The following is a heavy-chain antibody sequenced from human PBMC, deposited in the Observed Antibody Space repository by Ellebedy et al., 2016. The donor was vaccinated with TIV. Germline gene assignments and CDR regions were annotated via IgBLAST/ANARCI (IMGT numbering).Heavy chain of an antibody. J-gene: IGHJ3*01. D-gene: IGHD3-10*01. Sequence: GGSLRLXXAASGFTFNSYTMNWARQAPGKGLEWLSTISDSTYTTYYADSVRGRFTISRDNSKNTLYLHMSSLRVEDTAVYYCAKGALWFGEIDAFDVWGQGTMVTVSS. CDR2: ISDSTYTT. V-gene: IGHV3-23*01. CDR1: GFTFNSYT. CDR3: AKGALWFGEIDAFDV.